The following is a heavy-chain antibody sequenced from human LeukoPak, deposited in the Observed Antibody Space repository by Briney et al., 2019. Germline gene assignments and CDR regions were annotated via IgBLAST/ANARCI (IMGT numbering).Heavy chain of an antibody. CDR2: IYTSGST. V-gene: IGHV4-4*07. D-gene: IGHD2-2*01. CDR3: ARDTDIVVVPAAFYYYYGMDV. CDR1: GGSISSYY. J-gene: IGHJ6*02. Sequence: SETLSLTCTVSGGSISSYYWSWIRQPAGKGLEWIGRIYTSGSTNYNPSLKSRVTMSVDTSKNQFSLKLSSVIAADTAVYYCARDTDIVVVPAAFYYYYGMDVWGQGTTVTVSS.